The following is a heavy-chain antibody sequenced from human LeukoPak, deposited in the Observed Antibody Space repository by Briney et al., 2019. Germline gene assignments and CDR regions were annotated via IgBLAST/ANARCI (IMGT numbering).Heavy chain of an antibody. Sequence: ASVKVSCKASGYTFTSYTMHWMRQAPGQRLEWMGWINAGNGNTKYSQRFQGRVTITRDTSASTAYMELSSLRSEDTAVYYCGYDSSGYHYFDYWGQGTLVTVSS. CDR1: GYTFTSYT. CDR2: INAGNGNT. CDR3: GYDSSGYHYFDY. J-gene: IGHJ4*02. V-gene: IGHV1-3*01. D-gene: IGHD3-22*01.